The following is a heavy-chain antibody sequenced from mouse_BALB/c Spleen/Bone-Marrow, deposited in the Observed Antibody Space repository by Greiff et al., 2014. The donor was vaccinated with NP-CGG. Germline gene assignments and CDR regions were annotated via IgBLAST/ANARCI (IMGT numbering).Heavy chain of an antibody. Sequence: EVQLQQSGPELLKPGASVKISCKASGYTFTDYNMHWVKQSHGKSLEWIGYIYPYNGVTAYNQKFKSKATLTVDNSSSTAYMEFCSLTSEDSAVYYCARIYYGYEFTYWGQGTLVTVSA. D-gene: IGHD2-2*01. V-gene: IGHV1S29*02. CDR1: GYTFTDYN. CDR3: ARIYYGYEFTY. CDR2: IYPYNGVT. J-gene: IGHJ3*01.